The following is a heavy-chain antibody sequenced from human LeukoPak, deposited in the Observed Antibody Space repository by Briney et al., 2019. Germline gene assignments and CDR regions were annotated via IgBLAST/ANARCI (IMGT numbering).Heavy chain of an antibody. V-gene: IGHV4-4*07. CDR1: GGSISSYY. Sequence: PSETLSLTCTVSGGSISSYYWSWIRQPAGKGLEWIGRIYTSGSTNYNPSLKSRVTMSVDTSKNQFSLRLSSVAAADTAVYYCARDRDSSWSYSWFDPWGQGTLVTVSS. CDR2: IYTSGST. J-gene: IGHJ5*02. CDR3: ARDRDSSWSYSWFDP. D-gene: IGHD6-13*01.